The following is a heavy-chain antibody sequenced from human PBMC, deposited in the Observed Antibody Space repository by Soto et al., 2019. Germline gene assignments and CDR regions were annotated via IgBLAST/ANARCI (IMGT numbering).Heavy chain of an antibody. D-gene: IGHD2-21*01. J-gene: IGHJ5*01. Sequence: QVQLVQSGAAVKKPGASVKVSCTASGYTFSNYGITCVRQAPGQGLERMGWISTYNGNPYYAKKDQGRVTMTIDTSTSTAYVELRSLSSDDTAMYYCAACAGPSCVRGREWFDSWGQGRLVTVSA. CDR3: AACAGPSCVRGREWFDS. V-gene: IGHV1-18*04. CDR1: GYTFSNYG. CDR2: ISTYNGNP.